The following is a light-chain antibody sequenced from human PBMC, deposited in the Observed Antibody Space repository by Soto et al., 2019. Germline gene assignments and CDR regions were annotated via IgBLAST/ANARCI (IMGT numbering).Light chain of an antibody. CDR3: QQYGSSPFT. V-gene: IGKV3-20*01. CDR1: QSVISRF. CDR2: GAS. J-gene: IGKJ2*01. Sequence: EIVLTQSPGTLSLSPGERATLSCRATQSVISRFLAWYQQKPGQAPRLLIYGASSRATGIPDRFSGSGSGTDCTLTISRLEPEDFAVFYCQQYGSSPFTFGQGTKLEIK.